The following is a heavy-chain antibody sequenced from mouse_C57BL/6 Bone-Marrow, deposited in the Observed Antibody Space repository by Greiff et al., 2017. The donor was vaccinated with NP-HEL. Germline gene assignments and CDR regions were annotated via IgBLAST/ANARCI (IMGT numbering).Heavy chain of an antibody. CDR1: VYTFTVSS. V-gene: IGHV1-62-2*01. J-gene: IGHJ3*01. D-gene: IGHD2-1*01. Sequence: HLQPSVSELLNPVASVPLSCTASVYTFTVSSLHWLMQRSGQGLAWIGWFYPGSGSIKYNEKFKDKATLTADKSSSTVYMELSRLTSEDSAVYFCARHEGPLYYGNPWFAYWGQGTLVTVSA. CDR2: FYPGSGSI. CDR3: ARHEGPLYYGNPWFAY.